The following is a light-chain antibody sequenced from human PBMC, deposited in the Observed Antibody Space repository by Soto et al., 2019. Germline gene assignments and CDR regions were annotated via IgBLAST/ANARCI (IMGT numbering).Light chain of an antibody. J-gene: IGLJ2*01. V-gene: IGLV2-23*01. CDR1: NSNVGHFNL. CDR2: END. Sequence: QSALTQPASVSASPGQSITISCTGTNSNVGHFNLVSWYQQHPGKAPQLIMYENDKRPSGVADRFSGSKAGSPASLTISGLQAEDKPAYYCASYEALFGAGTKVTVL. CDR3: ASYEAL.